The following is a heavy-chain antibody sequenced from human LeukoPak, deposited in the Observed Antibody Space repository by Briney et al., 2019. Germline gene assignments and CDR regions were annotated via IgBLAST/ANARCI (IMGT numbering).Heavy chain of an antibody. Sequence: GGSLRLSCAASGFTFSSYSMNWVRQAPGKGLEWVSSISSSSSCIYYADSVKGRFTISRDNAKNSLYLQMNSLRAEDTAVYYCARDFAVRGAPSDYWGQGTLVTVSS. D-gene: IGHD3-10*01. CDR3: ARDFAVRGAPSDY. J-gene: IGHJ4*02. CDR2: ISSSSSCI. CDR1: GFTFSSYS. V-gene: IGHV3-21*04.